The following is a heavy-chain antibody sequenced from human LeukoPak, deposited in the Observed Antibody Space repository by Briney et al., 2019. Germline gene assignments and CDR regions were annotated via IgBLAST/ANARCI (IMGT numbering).Heavy chain of an antibody. CDR1: GFTFSSYA. Sequence: GGSLRLSCAASGFTFSSYAMSRVRQAPGKGLEWVSGISGSGTSTYYADSVKGRFTISRDNSKNTLYLQMNSLRAEDTAAYYCAKGEGIRGSYYHDAFDIWGQGTMVTVSS. D-gene: IGHD1-26*01. CDR2: ISGSGTST. V-gene: IGHV3-23*01. CDR3: AKGEGIRGSYYHDAFDI. J-gene: IGHJ3*02.